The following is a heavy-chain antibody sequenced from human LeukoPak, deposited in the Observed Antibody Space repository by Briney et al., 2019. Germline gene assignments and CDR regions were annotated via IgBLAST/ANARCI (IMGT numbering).Heavy chain of an antibody. Sequence: GASVKVSCKTSGYTFTTNYIHWVRQAPGQGLEWMGIINPSGGSTSSAQKFQGRVTMTRDTSTNTVYMELSSLRSEDTAVYYCARDLIDFGGNYRRTFDYWGQGTLVTVSS. D-gene: IGHD1-26*01. CDR3: ARDLIDFGGNYRRTFDY. CDR2: INPSGGST. V-gene: IGHV1-46*01. J-gene: IGHJ4*02. CDR1: GYTFTTNY.